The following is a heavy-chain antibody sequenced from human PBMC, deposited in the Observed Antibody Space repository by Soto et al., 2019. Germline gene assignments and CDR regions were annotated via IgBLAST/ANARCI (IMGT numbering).Heavy chain of an antibody. CDR3: TTGFYTSALDY. CDR1: GFNFDNAW. D-gene: IGHD2-15*01. V-gene: IGHV3-15*01. CDR2: IKRMIDGVTT. Sequence: EVQLVESGGGLVKPWGSLRLSCATYGFNFDNAWMTWVRQAPGTGLQWVGHIKRMIDGVTTNYAGPVKGRFTISRDDVKTTLYLQMNSLKTEDTVMYFCTTGFYTSALDYWGQGTLVPVSS. J-gene: IGHJ4*02.